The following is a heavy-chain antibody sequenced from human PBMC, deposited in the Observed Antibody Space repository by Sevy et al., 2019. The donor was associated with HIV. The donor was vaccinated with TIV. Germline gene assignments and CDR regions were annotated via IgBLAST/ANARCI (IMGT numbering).Heavy chain of an antibody. V-gene: IGHV3-53*01. J-gene: IGHJ6*02. CDR1: GFIVSSNY. CDR2: IYSGGNT. Sequence: GGSLRLSCAVSGFIVSSNYMTWVRQAPGKGLEWVSVIYSGGNTFYADSVRGRFNISRDNSKNTLYLQMNSQRAEDTAVYYCARGMILEGSWYGMDVWGQGTTVTVSS. CDR3: ARGMILEGSWYGMDV. D-gene: IGHD3-3*01.